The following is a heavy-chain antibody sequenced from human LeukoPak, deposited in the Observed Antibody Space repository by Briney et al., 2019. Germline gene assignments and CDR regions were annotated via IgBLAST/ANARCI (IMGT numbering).Heavy chain of an antibody. D-gene: IGHD2-15*01. V-gene: IGHV5-10-1*01. CDR1: GYSFTSYW. CDR2: IDPSDSYT. Sequence: GESLKISCKGSGYSFTSYWISWVRQMPGKGLEWMGRIDPSDSYTNYSPSFQGHVIISADKSISTAYLQWSSLKASDTAMYYWGIWGGVASSPPYYYGMDVGGQGTTVTVSS. CDR3: GIWGGVASSPPYYYGMDV. J-gene: IGHJ6*02.